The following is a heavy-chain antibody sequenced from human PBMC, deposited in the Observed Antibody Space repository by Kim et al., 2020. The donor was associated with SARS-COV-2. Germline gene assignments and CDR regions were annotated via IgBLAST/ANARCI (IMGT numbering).Heavy chain of an antibody. CDR1: GFSFSNAW. V-gene: IGHV3-15*01. CDR3: MTDPVPAAGTVFGY. Sequence: GGSLRLSCAASGFSFSNAWMNWVRQAPGKWLEWVGRIKSRSDGGTTDYAALAKGRFTISRDDSKDTLYLQMDSLATEDTAVYYCMTDPVPAAGTVFGYWGQGTLVTVSS. D-gene: IGHD1-7*01. J-gene: IGHJ4*02. CDR2: IKSRSDGGTT.